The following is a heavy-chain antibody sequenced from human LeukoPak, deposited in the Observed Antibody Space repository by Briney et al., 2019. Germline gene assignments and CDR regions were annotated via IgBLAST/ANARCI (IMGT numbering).Heavy chain of an antibody. D-gene: IGHD3-22*01. CDR1: GFIFNNYG. J-gene: IGHJ4*02. CDR3: AKGSSGYFFDL. V-gene: IGHV3-23*01. CDR2: ISNDGGGT. Sequence: RGSLRLSCAASGFIFNNYGLVWVRQAPGKGLEWVSAISNDGGGTTYADFVKGRFSVSRDNSKNTLFLQMNSLRAEDTALYYCAKGSSGYFFDLWGQGTLVTVSS.